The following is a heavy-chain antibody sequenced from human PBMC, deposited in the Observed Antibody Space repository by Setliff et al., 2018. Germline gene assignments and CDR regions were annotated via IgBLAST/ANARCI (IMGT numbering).Heavy chain of an antibody. CDR1: GFTFSSYS. Sequence: GGSLRLSCAASGFTFSSYSMNWVRQAPGEVLEWVSSISSSSSYIYYADSVKGRFTISRDNAKNSLYLQMNSLRAEDTAVYYCARDGDYYDSSGYYDYWGQGTLVTVSS. CDR3: ARDGDYYDSSGYYDY. D-gene: IGHD3-22*01. CDR2: ISSSSSYI. J-gene: IGHJ4*02. V-gene: IGHV3-21*01.